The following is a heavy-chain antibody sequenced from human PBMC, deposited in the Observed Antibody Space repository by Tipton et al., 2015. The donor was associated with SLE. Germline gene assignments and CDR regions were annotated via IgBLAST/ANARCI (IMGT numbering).Heavy chain of an antibody. Sequence: TLSLTCAVYGGSFSGYYWSWIRQPPGKGLEWIGEINHSGSTNYNPSLKSRVTISVDTSKNQFSLKPSSVTAADTAVYYCARSEGAADAFDIWGQGTMVTVSS. V-gene: IGHV4-34*01. CDR3: ARSEGAADAFDI. J-gene: IGHJ3*02. D-gene: IGHD6-25*01. CDR1: GGSFSGYY. CDR2: INHSGST.